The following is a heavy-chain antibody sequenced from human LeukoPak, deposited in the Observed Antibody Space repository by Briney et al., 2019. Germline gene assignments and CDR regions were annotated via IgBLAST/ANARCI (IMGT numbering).Heavy chain of an antibody. CDR2: IYPGDSDT. CDR3: ARRGNIVATIGDTREYVGAFDI. Sequence: GESLKISCKGSGYSFTSHWIGWVRQMPGKGLEWMGIIYPGDSDTRYSPSFQGQVTISADKSISTAYLQWSSLKASDTAMYYCARRGNIVATIGDTREYVGAFDIWGQGTMVTVSS. D-gene: IGHD5-12*01. J-gene: IGHJ3*02. CDR1: GYSFTSHW. V-gene: IGHV5-51*01.